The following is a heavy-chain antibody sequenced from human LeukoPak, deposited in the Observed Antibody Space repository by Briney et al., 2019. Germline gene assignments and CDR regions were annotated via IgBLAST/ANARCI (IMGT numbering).Heavy chain of an antibody. V-gene: IGHV3-23*01. D-gene: IGHD3-10*01. J-gene: IGHJ4*02. CDR3: AKDRLLWFGELDY. CDR1: GFTFSSYA. CDR2: ISGSGGST. Sequence: GGSLRLSSAASGFTFSSYAMSWVRQALGKGLEWVSAISGSGGSTYYADSVKGRFTISRDNSKNTLYLQMNSLRAEDTAVYYCAKDRLLWFGELDYWGQGTLVTVSS.